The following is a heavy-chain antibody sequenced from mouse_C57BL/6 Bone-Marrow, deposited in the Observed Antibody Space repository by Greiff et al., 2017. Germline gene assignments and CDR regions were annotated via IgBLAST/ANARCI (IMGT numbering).Heavy chain of an antibody. CDR1: GYAFSSSW. D-gene: IGHD2-4*01. CDR2: IYPGDGDT. J-gene: IGHJ4*01. V-gene: IGHV1-82*01. CDR3: ARDDYDRRSYAMDY. Sequence: QVQLKESGPELVKPGASVKISCKASGYAFSSSWMNWVKQRPGKGLEWIGRIYPGDGDTNYNGKFKGKATLTADKSSSTAYMQLSSLPSEDSAVYFCARDDYDRRSYAMDYWGQGTSVTVSS.